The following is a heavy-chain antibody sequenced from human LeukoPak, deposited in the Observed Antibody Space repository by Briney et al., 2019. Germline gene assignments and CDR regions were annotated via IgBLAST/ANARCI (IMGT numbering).Heavy chain of an antibody. J-gene: IGHJ4*02. D-gene: IGHD2-15*01. V-gene: IGHV1-18*01. CDR2: ISAHNGNT. CDR3: ASRAGYGSGIYDY. Sequence: ASVKVSCKASGYTFTSYGISWVRQAPGQGLEWMGWISAHNGNTNYAQKFQGRVTITADKSTSTAYMELSSLRSEDTAVYYCASRAGYGSGIYDYWGQGTLVTVSS. CDR1: GYTFTSYG.